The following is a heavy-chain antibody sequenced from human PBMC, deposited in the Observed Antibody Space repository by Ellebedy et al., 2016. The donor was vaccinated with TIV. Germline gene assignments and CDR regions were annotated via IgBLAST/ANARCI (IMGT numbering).Heavy chain of an antibody. CDR1: GDSFTSYW. D-gene: IGHD3-16*01. CDR3: ARWPREGGIQLGLDP. V-gene: IGHV5-10-1*01. CDR2: IDPSDSYT. J-gene: IGHJ5*02. Sequence: GESLKISCKGSGDSFTSYWITWVRQMPGKGLEWMGRIDPSDSYTNYSPSSQGHVTISAERSISTAYLQWSSLKASDTAMYYCARWPREGGIQLGLDPWGQGTLVTVSS.